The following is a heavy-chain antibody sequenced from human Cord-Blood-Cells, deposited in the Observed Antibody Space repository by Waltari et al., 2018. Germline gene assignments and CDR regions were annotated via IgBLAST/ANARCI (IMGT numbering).Heavy chain of an antibody. V-gene: IGHV4-34*01. Sequence: QVQLQQWGAGLLKPSENLSLTCDVYGRSFSGYYWSWIRQPPGKGLALIGKINNSGSTNYNPSLKSRVTISVDTSKNQFSLKLSSVTAADTAVYYCASKSNWNMFDYWGQGTLVTVSS. D-gene: IGHD1-20*01. CDR2: INNSGST. CDR1: GRSFSGYY. J-gene: IGHJ4*02. CDR3: ASKSNWNMFDY.